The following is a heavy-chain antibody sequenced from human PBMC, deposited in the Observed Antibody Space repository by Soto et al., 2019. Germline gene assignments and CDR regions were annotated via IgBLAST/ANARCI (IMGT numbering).Heavy chain of an antibody. V-gene: IGHV3-9*01. J-gene: IGHJ6*02. Sequence: EVQLVESGGGLVQPGRSLRLSCVASGFTFDDYAMFWVRQAPGKGLEGVSGISWKSASIGYADAVKGRFTISRENAKNSLYLQMNSLRAEDTAWYYCATSTGGTANGMDVWGQGTTVTVSS. CDR2: ISWKSASI. D-gene: IGHD2-8*02. CDR1: GFTFDDYA. CDR3: ATSTGGTANGMDV.